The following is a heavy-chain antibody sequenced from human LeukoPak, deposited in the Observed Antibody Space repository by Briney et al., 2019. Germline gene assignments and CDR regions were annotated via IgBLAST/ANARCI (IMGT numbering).Heavy chain of an antibody. Sequence: GRSLRLSCVASGFTFSSTGMHWVRQAPGKGLEWVALISFDGSTKYYGDTVKGRFTISRDNSKNTLYLQMNSLRAEDTAVYYCAKDCYSSTCLDFWGQGTLVTVSS. J-gene: IGHJ4*02. CDR2: ISFDGSTK. V-gene: IGHV3-30*18. CDR1: GFTFSSTG. D-gene: IGHD6-13*01. CDR3: AKDCYSSTCLDF.